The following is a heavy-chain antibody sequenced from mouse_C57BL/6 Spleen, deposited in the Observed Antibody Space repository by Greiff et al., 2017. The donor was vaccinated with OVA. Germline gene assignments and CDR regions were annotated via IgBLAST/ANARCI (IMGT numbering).Heavy chain of an antibody. CDR3: ASYYEYDGWYFDV. CDR1: GYTFTSYW. Sequence: VQLQQPGAELVRPGSSVKLSCKASGYTFTSYWMHWVKQRPIQGLEWIGNIDPSDSETHYNQKFKDKATLTVDKSSSTAYMQLSSLTSEDSAVYYCASYYEYDGWYFDVWGTGTTVTVSS. V-gene: IGHV1-52*01. D-gene: IGHD2-4*01. CDR2: IDPSDSET. J-gene: IGHJ1*03.